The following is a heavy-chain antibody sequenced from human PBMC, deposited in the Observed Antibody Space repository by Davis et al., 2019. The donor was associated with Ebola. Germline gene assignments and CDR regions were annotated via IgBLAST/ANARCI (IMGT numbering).Heavy chain of an antibody. Sequence: MPSETLSLTCPVSGGSLSSSTYYWGWIRQPPGKGLEWIGSIYSTGTTFYNPSFKSRVTISVDTSKNQFSLNLGSVTAADTAVYYCARRPDGSADYWGQGTRVTVSS. CDR1: GGSLSSSTYY. D-gene: IGHD2-15*01. CDR3: ARRPDGSADY. CDR2: IYSTGTT. J-gene: IGHJ4*02. V-gene: IGHV4-39*01.